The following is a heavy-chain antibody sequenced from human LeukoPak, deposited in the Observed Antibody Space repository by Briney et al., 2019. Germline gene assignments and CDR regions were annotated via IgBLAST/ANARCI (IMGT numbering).Heavy chain of an antibody. J-gene: IGHJ4*02. D-gene: IGHD4-17*01. CDR2: INTDGFST. V-gene: IGHV3-74*01. CDR1: GFISSSYW. CDR3: ARSRTYGDYGRGLDY. Sequence: PGGSLRLSCAASGFISSSYWMHWVRLPPGKGLVYIACINTDGFSTNYADSVKGRFTISRDNAKNTLYLQMNSLRAEDTAVYYCARSRTYGDYGRGLDYWGQGTLVTVSS.